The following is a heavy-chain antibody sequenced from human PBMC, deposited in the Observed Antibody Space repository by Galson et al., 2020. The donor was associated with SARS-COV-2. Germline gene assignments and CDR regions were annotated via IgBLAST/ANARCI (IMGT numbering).Heavy chain of an antibody. CDR2: ISGSATGT. Sequence: GGSLRLSCAASGFTFNSYTMNWVRQAPGKGLEWVSAISGSATGTYYATSVKGRFTISRDNLKNTVYLQMNGLRAEDTAVYYCARDRGGTDDCWRGYFTCYGMDVWGQGTTVTVSS. CDR3: ARDRGGTDDCWRGYFTCYGMDV. V-gene: IGHV3-23*01. J-gene: IGHJ6*02. CDR1: GFTFNSYT. D-gene: IGHD3-3*01.